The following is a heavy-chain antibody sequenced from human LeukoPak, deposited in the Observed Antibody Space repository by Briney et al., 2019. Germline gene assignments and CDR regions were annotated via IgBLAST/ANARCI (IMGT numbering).Heavy chain of an antibody. CDR3: AREKYSPGAVDY. J-gene: IGHJ4*02. CDR2: IYYSGST. V-gene: IGHV4-39*01. Sequence: PSETLSLTCSVSGGSITSSSYYWGWIRQPPGKGLEWIGSIYYSGSTYYNPSLKSRVTISVDTSKNQFSLKVSSVSAADTAVYHRAREKYSPGAVDYWGQGSLVTVSS. CDR1: GGSITSSSYY. D-gene: IGHD6-6*01.